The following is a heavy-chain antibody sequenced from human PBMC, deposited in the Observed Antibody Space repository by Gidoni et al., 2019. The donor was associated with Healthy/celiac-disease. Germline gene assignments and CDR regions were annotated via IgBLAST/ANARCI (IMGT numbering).Heavy chain of an antibody. D-gene: IGHD2-2*02. J-gene: IGHJ6*02. CDR1: GYTFTSYD. V-gene: IGHV1-8*01. Sequence: QVQLVQSGAEVKKPGASVKVSCKASGYTFTSYDINWVRQATGQGLEWMGWMNPNSGNTGYAQKFQGRVTMTRNTSISTAYMELSSLRSEDTAVYYCARDCSSTSCYSYYYGMDVWGQGTTVTVSS. CDR3: ARDCSSTSCYSYYYGMDV. CDR2: MNPNSGNT.